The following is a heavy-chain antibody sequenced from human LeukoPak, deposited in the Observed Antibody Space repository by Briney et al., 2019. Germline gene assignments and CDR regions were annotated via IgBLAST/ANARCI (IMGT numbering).Heavy chain of an antibody. D-gene: IGHD6-13*01. CDR3: ARRWSFDH. CDR2: IRYDGSNK. V-gene: IGHV3-30*02. Sequence: GGSLRLSCAVSGFTFSSYGMHRVRQAPGKGLEWVAFIRYDGSNKYYANSVKGRFTISRDNSKNTLYLQMNSLRVEDTAVYYCARRWSFDHWGQGTLVTLSS. J-gene: IGHJ4*02. CDR1: GFTFSSYG.